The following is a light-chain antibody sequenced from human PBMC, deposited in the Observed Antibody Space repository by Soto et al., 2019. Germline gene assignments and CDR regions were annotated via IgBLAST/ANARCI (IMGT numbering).Light chain of an antibody. V-gene: IGKV3-11*01. CDR2: DAS. Sequence: VVTQSPATLSLSPGERATLSCRASQSVSSYLAWYQQKPGQAPRLLIYDASNRATGIPARFSGSGSGTDFTLTISSLEPEDFAVYYCQQRSNWLTFGGGTKVDIK. CDR3: QQRSNWLT. J-gene: IGKJ4*01. CDR1: QSVSSY.